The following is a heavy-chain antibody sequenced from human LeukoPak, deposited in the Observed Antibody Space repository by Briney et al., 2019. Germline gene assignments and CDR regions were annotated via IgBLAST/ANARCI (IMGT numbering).Heavy chain of an antibody. D-gene: IGHD6-6*01. J-gene: IGHJ4*02. CDR1: GFIFSQYS. CDR2: ISPSATTI. CDR3: AREYSSSSGRSFDY. Sequence: GGSLRLSCAASGFIFSQYSMNWVRQAPGKGLEWVSYISPSATTIYYADSVKGRFTISRDNAKNSLYLQMNSLRAEDTAVYYCAREYSSSSGRSFDYWGQGTLVTVSS. V-gene: IGHV3-48*01.